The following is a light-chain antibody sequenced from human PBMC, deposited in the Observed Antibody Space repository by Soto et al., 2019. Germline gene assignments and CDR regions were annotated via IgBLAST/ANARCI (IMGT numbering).Light chain of an antibody. Sequence: EIVLTQSPGTLSLSLGERATLSCRASQSISSTSLAWYQQKPGQAPTLLIYDASNRATGIPARFSGSGSGTDFTLTISRLEPEDFAVYYCQQYGSSRTFGQGTKVDIK. CDR3: QQYGSSRT. V-gene: IGKV3-20*01. J-gene: IGKJ1*01. CDR2: DAS. CDR1: QSISSTS.